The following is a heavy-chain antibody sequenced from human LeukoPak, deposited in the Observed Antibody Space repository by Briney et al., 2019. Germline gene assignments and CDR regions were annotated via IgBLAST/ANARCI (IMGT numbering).Heavy chain of an antibody. CDR2: IRQDDIER. Sequence: QTGGSLRLSCAASGFTFSTYWMTWVSQVPGKGLGWVATIRQDDIERHLVDSVKGRFFISRDNAKNSLYLQMNSLTVEDTAVYYCVRGCNRAHCPYFFDSWGQGTLITVS. CDR1: GFTFSTYW. D-gene: IGHD2/OR15-2a*01. J-gene: IGHJ4*02. V-gene: IGHV3-7*01. CDR3: VRGCNRAHCPYFFDS.